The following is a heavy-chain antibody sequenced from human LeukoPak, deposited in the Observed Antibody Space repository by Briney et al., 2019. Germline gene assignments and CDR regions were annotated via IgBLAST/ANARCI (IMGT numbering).Heavy chain of an antibody. CDR2: IYTSGST. Sequence: SETLSLTCTVSGGSIISYYWSWIRQPAGKGLEWIGRIYTSGSTNYNPSHKSRVTMSVDTSKNQFSLKLSSVTAADTAVYYCARDRRLRYNWNDRDWFDPWGQGTLVTVSS. CDR3: ARDRRLRYNWNDRDWFDP. V-gene: IGHV4-4*07. J-gene: IGHJ5*02. CDR1: GGSIISYY. D-gene: IGHD1-1*01.